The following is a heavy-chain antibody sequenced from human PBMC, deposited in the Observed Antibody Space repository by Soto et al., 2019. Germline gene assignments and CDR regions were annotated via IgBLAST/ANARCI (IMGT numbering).Heavy chain of an antibody. CDR1: GFTFSSYA. D-gene: IGHD5-12*01. Sequence: GGSLRLSCAASGFTFSSYAMSWVRQAPGKGLEWVSAISGSGGSTYYADSVKGRFTISRDNSKNTLYLQMNSLRAEDTAVYYCAMYSGYEPTDEQNWFDPWGQGTLVTVSS. CDR3: AMYSGYEPTDEQNWFDP. V-gene: IGHV3-23*01. J-gene: IGHJ5*02. CDR2: ISGSGGST.